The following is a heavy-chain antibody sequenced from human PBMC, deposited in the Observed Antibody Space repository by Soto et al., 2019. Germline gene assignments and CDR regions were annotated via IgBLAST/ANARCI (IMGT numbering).Heavy chain of an antibody. Sequence: SATLSPTSSGSGGSTSRYYWLWIRQPPGKALEWIGYIYYRGSTNYNSSLKSRVTISVDTSKTQLSLKLSSVTAADTAVYYCARATYYYDSSGYYGYYFDYWDQGTLVTV. CDR1: GGSTSRYY. V-gene: IGHV4-59*01. J-gene: IGHJ4*02. CDR2: IYYRGST. CDR3: ARATYYYDSSGYYGYYFDY. D-gene: IGHD3-22*01.